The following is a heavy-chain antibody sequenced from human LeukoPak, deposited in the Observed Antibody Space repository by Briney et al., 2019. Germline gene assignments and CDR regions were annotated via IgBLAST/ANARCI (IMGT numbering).Heavy chain of an antibody. D-gene: IGHD3-22*01. CDR1: GGSISSGDYY. CDR3: ARVGYDSSGYLTIDY. Sequence: SQTLSLTCTVSGGSISSGDYYWSWIRQPPGKGLEWIGYIYYSGSTYYNPSLKSRVTISVDTSKNQFSLKLSSVTAADTAVYYCARVGYDSSGYLTIDYWGQGTLVTVSP. J-gene: IGHJ4*02. CDR2: IYYSGST. V-gene: IGHV4-30-4*01.